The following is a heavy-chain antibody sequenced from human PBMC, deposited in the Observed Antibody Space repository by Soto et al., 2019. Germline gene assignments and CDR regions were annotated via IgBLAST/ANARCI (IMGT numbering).Heavy chain of an antibody. D-gene: IGHD2-15*01. CDR2: INPSGGST. CDR3: ARDLVCMNCSGGSCYSYYYYGMDV. V-gene: IGHV1-46*01. CDR1: GYTFTSYY. Sequence: QVQLVQSGAEVKKPGASVKVSCKASGYTFTSYYMHWVRQAPGQGLEWMGIINPSGGSTSYAQKFQGRVTMTRDTSTSTVYMELSSLRSEDTAVYYCARDLVCMNCSGGSCYSYYYYGMDVWGQGTTVTVSS. J-gene: IGHJ6*02.